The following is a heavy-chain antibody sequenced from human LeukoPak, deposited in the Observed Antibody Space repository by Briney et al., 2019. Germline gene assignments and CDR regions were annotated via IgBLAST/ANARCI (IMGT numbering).Heavy chain of an antibody. Sequence: SVKVSCKASGGTFSSYAISWVRQAPGQGLEWMGGIIPIFGTANYAQKFQGRVTITTDESTSTAYMELSSLRSEDTAVYYCARDSGYYYDSSGYYPDAFDIWGQGTMVTVSS. D-gene: IGHD3-22*01. CDR1: GGTFSSYA. V-gene: IGHV1-69*05. CDR2: IIPIFGTA. CDR3: ARDSGYYYDSSGYYPDAFDI. J-gene: IGHJ3*02.